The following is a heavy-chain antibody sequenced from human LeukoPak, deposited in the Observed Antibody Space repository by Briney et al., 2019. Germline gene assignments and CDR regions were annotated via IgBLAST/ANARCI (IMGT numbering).Heavy chain of an antibody. Sequence: SETLSLTCTVSGVSISSGSYYWSWIRQPAGKGLEWIGRIYTSGSTNYNPSLKSRVTISVDTSKNQFSLKLSSVTAADTAVYYCARDGYYYSSGYREYWGQGTLVTVSS. J-gene: IGHJ4*02. CDR3: ARDGYYYSSGYREY. D-gene: IGHD3-22*01. V-gene: IGHV4-61*02. CDR1: GVSISSGSYY. CDR2: IYTSGST.